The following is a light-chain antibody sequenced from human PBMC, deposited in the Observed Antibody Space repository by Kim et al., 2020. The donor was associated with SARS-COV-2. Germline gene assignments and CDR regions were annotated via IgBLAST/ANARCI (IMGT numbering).Light chain of an antibody. Sequence: QSALTQPRSVSGSPGQSVTIACTGTNNDVGGYKFVSWYQQHTGKAPKLMIYEVSERPSGVPDRFSGYKSDNTASLTISGLQAEDEADYYCCSYAGNYMVVFGGGTKVTVL. CDR3: CSYAGNYMVV. CDR1: NNDVGGYKF. J-gene: IGLJ2*01. CDR2: EVS. V-gene: IGLV2-11*01.